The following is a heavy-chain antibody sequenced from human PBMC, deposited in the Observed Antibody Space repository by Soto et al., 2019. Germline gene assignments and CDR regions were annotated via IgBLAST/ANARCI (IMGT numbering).Heavy chain of an antibody. Sequence: ASVKVSCKASGYTFTSYGISWVRQAPGQGLEWMGWISAYNGNTNYAQKLQGRVTMTTDTSTSTAYMELRSLRSDDTAVYYCASDGNGSCYCCFGAWGQGTPVTVSS. D-gene: IGHD2-2*01. CDR2: ISAYNGNT. J-gene: IGHJ5*01. V-gene: IGHV1-18*01. CDR3: ASDGNGSCYCCFGA. CDR1: GYTFTSYG.